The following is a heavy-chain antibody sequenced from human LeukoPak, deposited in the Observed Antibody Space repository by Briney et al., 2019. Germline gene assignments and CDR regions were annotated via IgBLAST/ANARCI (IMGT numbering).Heavy chain of an antibody. Sequence: GGSLRLSCAASGFTFSSHSMSWVRQAPGKGLEWVANIKQDGSEKYYVDSVKGRFTISRDNAKNSLYLQMNSLRAEDTAVYYCARGPLIAPYYFDYWGQGTLVTVSS. J-gene: IGHJ4*02. V-gene: IGHV3-7*01. CDR1: GFTFSSHS. CDR3: ARGPLIAPYYFDY. CDR2: IKQDGSEK. D-gene: IGHD2/OR15-2a*01.